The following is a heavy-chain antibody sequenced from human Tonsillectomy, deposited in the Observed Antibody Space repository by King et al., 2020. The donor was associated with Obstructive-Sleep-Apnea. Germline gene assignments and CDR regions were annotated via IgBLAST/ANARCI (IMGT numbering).Heavy chain of an antibody. CDR1: GFIFSSYG. Sequence: VQLVESGGGVVQPGRSLRLSCAASGFIFSSYGMHWVRQAPGKGLEWVAVIWYDGSNKYYADSVKGRFTISSDSSKNTLFLQMNSLRAEDTAIYYCARDHGYFGAPPRLWGQGTLVTVSS. CDR3: ARDHGYFGAPPRL. J-gene: IGHJ4*02. V-gene: IGHV3-33*01. CDR2: IWYDGSNK. D-gene: IGHD3-10*01.